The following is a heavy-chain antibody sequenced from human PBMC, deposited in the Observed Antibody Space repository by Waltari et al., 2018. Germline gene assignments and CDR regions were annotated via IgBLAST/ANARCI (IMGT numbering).Heavy chain of an antibody. CDR2: IRYDGSNK. D-gene: IGHD6-6*01. V-gene: IGHV3-30*02. CDR3: ATYSSSSQGFDY. Sequence: QVQLVESGGGVVQPGGSLRLSCAASGFTFSSYGMHWVRQAPGKGLEWVAFIRYDGSNKYYADSVKGRFTISRDNAKNSLYLQMNSLRAEDTAVYYCATYSSSSQGFDYWGQGTLVTVSS. CDR1: GFTFSSYG. J-gene: IGHJ4*02.